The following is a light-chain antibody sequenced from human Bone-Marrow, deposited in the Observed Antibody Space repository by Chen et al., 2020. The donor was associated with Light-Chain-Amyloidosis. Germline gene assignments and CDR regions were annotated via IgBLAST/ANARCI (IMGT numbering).Light chain of an antibody. CDR1: NSNIGSDT. Sequence: QSVLTQPPSASGTPGQRVTISCSGSNSNIGSDTVSWYQQLPGTAPKLLVHSDIQRPSGVPDRFSGSKSGTSASLAIIRLQSEDDAEYYCAAWDKGLNGQMVFGGGTKLTVL. V-gene: IGLV1-44*01. CDR2: SDI. J-gene: IGLJ2*01. CDR3: AAWDKGLNGQMV.